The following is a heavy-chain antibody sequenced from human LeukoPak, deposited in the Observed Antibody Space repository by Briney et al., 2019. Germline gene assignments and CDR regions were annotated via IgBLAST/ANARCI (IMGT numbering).Heavy chain of an antibody. CDR1: XFTFXXXX. Sequence: GGSLRLSCAASXFTFXXXXMHXVXQAPGXXXXXVAVISYDGSNKYYADSVKGRFTISRDNSKNTLYLQMNSLRAEDTAVYYCARDSRRSGSYLYWGQGTLVTVSS. CDR2: ISYDGSNK. J-gene: IGHJ4*02. V-gene: IGHV3-30*01. D-gene: IGHD1-26*01. CDR3: ARDSRRSGSYLY.